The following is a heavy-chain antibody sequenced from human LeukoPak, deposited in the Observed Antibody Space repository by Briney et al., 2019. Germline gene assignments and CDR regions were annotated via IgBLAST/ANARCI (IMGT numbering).Heavy chain of an antibody. CDR2: ISYNSGSI. Sequence: PGGSLRLSCAASGFTFDDYAMHWVRQAPGKGLEWVSGISYNSGSIDYADSVKGRFTISRDNAKNSLYLQMNRLRAEDTALYYCAKFGDYSNYPNPEDFDYWGQGTLVTVSS. V-gene: IGHV3-9*01. D-gene: IGHD4-11*01. CDR1: GFTFDDYA. J-gene: IGHJ4*02. CDR3: AKFGDYSNYPNPEDFDY.